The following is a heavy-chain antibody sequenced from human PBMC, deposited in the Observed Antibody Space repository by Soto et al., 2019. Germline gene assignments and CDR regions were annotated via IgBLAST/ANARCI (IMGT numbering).Heavy chain of an antibody. D-gene: IGHD3-10*01. V-gene: IGHV3-23*01. CDR3: VKNSVWFNT. J-gene: IGHJ5*02. CDR1: GFNFGTTD. Sequence: QLLQSGGGLVQPGGSLTLSCAASGFNFGTTDMSWVRQAPGEGLEWVSTIDGSGGITYYADSVKGRFTISRDNSRNTVYLQMNSLRGDVTALYSCVKNSVWFNTWGQGALVTVSS. CDR2: IDGSGGIT.